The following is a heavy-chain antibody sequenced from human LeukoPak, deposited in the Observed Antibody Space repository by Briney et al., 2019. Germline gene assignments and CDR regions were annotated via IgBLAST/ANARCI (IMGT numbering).Heavy chain of an antibody. V-gene: IGHV3-30-3*01. CDR1: GFMFSTYA. J-gene: IGHJ4*02. CDR2: ISYDGSSR. Sequence: GGSLGLSCAPSGFMFSTYAMHWVRQAPGKGLEWVAVISYDGSSRRYADSVRGRFTISRDNAKNSLYLQMSSLRAEDTAVYYCARNLPAADYWGQGTLVTVSS. CDR3: ARNLPAADY. D-gene: IGHD2-2*01.